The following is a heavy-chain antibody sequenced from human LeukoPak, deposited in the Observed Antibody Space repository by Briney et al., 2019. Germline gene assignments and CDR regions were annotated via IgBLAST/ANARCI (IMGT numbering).Heavy chain of an antibody. CDR2: MWYDGSNK. V-gene: IGHV3-33*06. Sequence: PGGSLRLSCAASGFTFSSYGMHWVRQAPGKGLEWVAIMWYDGSNKYYTDSVKGRFTISRDNAKNTLYLQMNSLRAEDTAVYYCAKKSPDSSGNPAYDWGQGTLVTVSS. CDR1: GFTFSSYG. D-gene: IGHD4-23*01. J-gene: IGHJ4*02. CDR3: AKKSPDSSGNPAYD.